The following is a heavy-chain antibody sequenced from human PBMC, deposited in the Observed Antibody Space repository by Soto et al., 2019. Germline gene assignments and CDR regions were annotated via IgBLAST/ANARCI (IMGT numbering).Heavy chain of an antibody. D-gene: IGHD4-17*01. CDR2: IWYAGSNK. J-gene: IGHJ4*02. CDR1: GFTFSTYG. V-gene: IGHV3-33*01. CDR3: ARGTVHFDY. Sequence: QVQLVESGGGVVQPGRSLRLSCAASGFTFSTYGIHWVRQAPGKGLEWVAVIWYAGSNKYYADSVKGRFTSSRDNSKNTLYLQMHSLRAEDTAVYYCARGTVHFDYWGQGTLVTVSS.